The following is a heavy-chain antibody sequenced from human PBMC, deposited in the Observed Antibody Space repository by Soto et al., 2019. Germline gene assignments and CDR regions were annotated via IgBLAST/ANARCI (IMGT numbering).Heavy chain of an antibody. Sequence: GASVKVSCKASGYTFTGYYVHWVRQAPGQGLEWMGWINPNSGGTNYAQKFQGWVTMTRDTSISTAYMELSRLRSDDTAVYYCARYPMGGQQLVVDEDWGSLNYYHYGMDVWGQGTTVTVSS. CDR3: ARYPMGGQQLVVDEDWGSLNYYHYGMDV. V-gene: IGHV1-2*04. CDR2: INPNSGGT. D-gene: IGHD6-13*01. CDR1: GYTFTGYY. J-gene: IGHJ6*02.